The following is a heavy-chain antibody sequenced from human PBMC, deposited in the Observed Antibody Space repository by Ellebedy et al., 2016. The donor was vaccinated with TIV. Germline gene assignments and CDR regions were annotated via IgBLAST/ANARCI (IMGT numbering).Heavy chain of an antibody. V-gene: IGHV1-18*04. CDR2: ISAYNGNT. CDR1: GYTFTSYG. D-gene: IGHD5-18*01. J-gene: IGHJ4*02. CDR3: ARVHSYGDGVLGRKDY. Sequence: AASVKVSCKASGYTFTSYGISWVRQAPGQGLEWMGWISAYNGNTNYAQKLQGRVTMTTDTSTSTAYMELRSLRSDDTAVYYCARVHSYGDGVLGRKDYWGQGTLVTVSS.